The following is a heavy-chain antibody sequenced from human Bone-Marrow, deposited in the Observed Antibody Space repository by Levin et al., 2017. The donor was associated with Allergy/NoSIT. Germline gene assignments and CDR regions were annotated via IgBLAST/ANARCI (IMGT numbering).Heavy chain of an antibody. CDR2: IGTASDS. V-gene: IGHV3-13*01. J-gene: IGHJ6*02. CDR3: ARDSSRNGMDV. D-gene: IGHD6-6*01. Sequence: GESLKISCAASGFILSTYDIHWVRQVVGKGLEWVAEIGTASDSYYSDSLKGRFTISRENSKNSVYLQMNSLRDGDTAVYFCARDSSRNGMDVWGQGTTVTVSS. CDR1: GFILSTYD.